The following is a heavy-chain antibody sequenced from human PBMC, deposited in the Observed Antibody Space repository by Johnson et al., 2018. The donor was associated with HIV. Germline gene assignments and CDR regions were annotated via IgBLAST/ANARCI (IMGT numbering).Heavy chain of an antibody. CDR2: ISYDGSDK. CDR3: ARVSDSDSN. Sequence: QVQLVESGGGVVQPGRSLRLSCAASGFTFSSYAMHWVRQAPATGLAWVAVISYDGSDKYYADSVTGRFTISRDNAKNSLYLQMNSLGAEDTAVYYCARVSDSDSNWGQGTMVTVSS. CDR1: GFTFSSYA. V-gene: IGHV3-30*14. D-gene: IGHD3-22*01. J-gene: IGHJ3*01.